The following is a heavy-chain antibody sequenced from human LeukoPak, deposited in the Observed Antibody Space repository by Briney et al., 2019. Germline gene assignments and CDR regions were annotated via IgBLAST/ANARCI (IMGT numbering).Heavy chain of an antibody. CDR2: IRTSSGYT. J-gene: IGHJ4*02. Sequence: GGSLRLSCAASGFTFRSYSMNWVRQAPGKGLEWVSSIRTSSGYTYYADSVKGRFTISRDNAKNSLYLQMNSLRAEDTAVYYCARDRVHSFDYWGQGTLVTVSS. CDR3: ARDRVHSFDY. V-gene: IGHV3-21*06. D-gene: IGHD1-1*01. CDR1: GFTFRSYS.